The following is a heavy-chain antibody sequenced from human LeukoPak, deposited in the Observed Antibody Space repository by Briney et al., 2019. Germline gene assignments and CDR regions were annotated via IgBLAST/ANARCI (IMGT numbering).Heavy chain of an antibody. CDR2: MDTFGYK. CDR3: AGGSDYGSGSRPGYIEY. J-gene: IGHJ4*02. D-gene: IGHD3-10*01. CDR1: GFSVNNNY. Sequence: PGGSLRLSCAAYGFSVNNNYMNWVRPATGEGLEWVSLMDTFGYKHYADSVEGRVTISRDSSRNTVYLQLNSLRAEDTAVYYCAGGSDYGSGSRPGYIEYWGQGTLVTVSS. V-gene: IGHV3-53*01.